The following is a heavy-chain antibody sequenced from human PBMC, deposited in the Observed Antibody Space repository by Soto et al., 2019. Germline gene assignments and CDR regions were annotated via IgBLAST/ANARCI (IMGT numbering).Heavy chain of an antibody. J-gene: IGHJ6*02. CDR1: GLSLSTTGVG. CDR2: IYWDDDK. Sequence: QITLKESGPTLVKPTQTLTLTCTFSGLSLSTTGVGVGWIRQPPGKALEWLALIYWDDDKRYSPSLKSRLTITKDTSNPQSVLTITTMDPLATATYYCVQSRCGGDCLQSYSSHSYYGLDVWGQGTTVTVSS. V-gene: IGHV2-5*02. CDR3: VQSRCGGDCLQSYSSHSYYGLDV. D-gene: IGHD2-21*02.